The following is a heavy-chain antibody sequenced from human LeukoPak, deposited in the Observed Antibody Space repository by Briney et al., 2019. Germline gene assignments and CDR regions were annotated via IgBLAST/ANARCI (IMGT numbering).Heavy chain of an antibody. CDR3: ARGASGSDY. D-gene: IGHD3-3*01. Sequence: PSETLSLTCTVSGGSISSGDYYWSWIRQPPGKGLEWIGEINHSGSTNYNPSLKSRVTISVDTSKNQFSLKLSSVTAADTAVYYCARGASGSDYWGQGTLVTVSS. V-gene: IGHV4-39*07. J-gene: IGHJ4*02. CDR2: INHSGST. CDR1: GGSISSGDYY.